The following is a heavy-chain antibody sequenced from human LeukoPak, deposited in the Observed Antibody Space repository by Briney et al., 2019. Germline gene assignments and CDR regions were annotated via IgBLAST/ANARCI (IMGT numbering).Heavy chain of an antibody. CDR3: ARYYRAAADLHDY. V-gene: IGHV5-10-1*01. CDR2: IDPSDSYT. Sequence: GESLRISCKGSGYSFPSYWISWVRQMPGKGLEWMVRIDPSDSYTSYSPSFQGHVTISADNSISTAYLQWSSLNASDSAMYYCARYYRAAADLHDYWGQGTLVTVSS. CDR1: GYSFPSYW. D-gene: IGHD6-13*01. J-gene: IGHJ4*02.